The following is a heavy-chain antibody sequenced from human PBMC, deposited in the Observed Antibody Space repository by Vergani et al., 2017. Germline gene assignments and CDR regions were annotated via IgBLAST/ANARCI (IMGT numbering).Heavy chain of an antibody. Sequence: EVQLVESGGGLVQPGGSLRLSCTASGFTVSRHYMSWVRQAPGKGLEGVSIIYSGGDTDYADTVKGRFIISRDTFKNTVYLQMNSLRTEDAAVYYCARVGNCTGGSCYFGGKPWFDSWGQGTLVSVSS. D-gene: IGHD2-15*01. CDR1: GFTVSRHY. J-gene: IGHJ5*01. CDR2: IYSGGDT. CDR3: ARVGNCTGGSCYFGGKPWFDS. V-gene: IGHV3-66*02.